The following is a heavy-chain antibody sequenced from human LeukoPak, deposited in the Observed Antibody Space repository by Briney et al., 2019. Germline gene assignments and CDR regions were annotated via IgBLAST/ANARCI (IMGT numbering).Heavy chain of an antibody. Sequence: GRSLRLSCAASGFTFSSYAMHWVRQAPGKGLEWVAFIRYDGSNKYYADSVKGRFTISRDNSKNTLYLQMNSLRAEDTAVYYCAKDPPVVPAAKGVDYWGQGTLVTVSS. D-gene: IGHD2-2*01. J-gene: IGHJ4*02. V-gene: IGHV3-30*02. CDR2: IRYDGSNK. CDR1: GFTFSSYA. CDR3: AKDPPVVPAAKGVDY.